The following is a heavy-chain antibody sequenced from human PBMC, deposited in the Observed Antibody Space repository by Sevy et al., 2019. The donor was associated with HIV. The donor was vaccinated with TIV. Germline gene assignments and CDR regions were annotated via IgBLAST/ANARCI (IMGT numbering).Heavy chain of an antibody. J-gene: IGHJ6*02. CDR2: INPNSGGT. CDR1: GYTFTGYY. Sequence: ASVKVSCKASGYTFTGYYMHWVRQAPGQGLEWMGWINPNSGGTNYAQKFQGKVTMTRDTSISTAYMELSRLRSDDTAVYYCARVCSAYGDYYIYYCYGMDVWGQGTTVTVSS. D-gene: IGHD4-17*01. V-gene: IGHV1-2*02. CDR3: ARVCSAYGDYYIYYCYGMDV.